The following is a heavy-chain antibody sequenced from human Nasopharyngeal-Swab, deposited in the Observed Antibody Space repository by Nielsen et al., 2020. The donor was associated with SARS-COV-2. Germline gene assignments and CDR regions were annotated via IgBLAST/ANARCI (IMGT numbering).Heavy chain of an antibody. V-gene: IGHV4-31*03. CDR3: ARDSLTGDFFDY. CDR2: IYYSGST. Sequence: LRLSCTVSGGSISSGGYYWSWIRQHPGKGLEWIGYIYYSGSTYYNPSLKSRVTISVDTSKNQFSLKLSSVTAAYTAVYYCARDSLTGDFFDYWGQGTLVTVSS. CDR1: GGSISSGGYY. J-gene: IGHJ4*02. D-gene: IGHD7-27*01.